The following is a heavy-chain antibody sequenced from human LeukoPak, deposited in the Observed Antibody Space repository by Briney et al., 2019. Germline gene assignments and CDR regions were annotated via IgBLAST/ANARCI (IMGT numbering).Heavy chain of an antibody. D-gene: IGHD6-13*01. J-gene: IGHJ2*01. V-gene: IGHV1-2*02. CDR3: ARDEVHSSSWDENWYFDL. CDR2: INPNSGGT. CDR1: GYTFTGYY. Sequence: GASVKVSCKASGYTFTGYYMHWVRQAPGQGLEWMGWINPNSGGTNYAQKFQGRVTMTRDTSVSTAYMELSRLRSDDTAVYYCARDEVHSSSWDENWYFDLWGRGTLVTVSS.